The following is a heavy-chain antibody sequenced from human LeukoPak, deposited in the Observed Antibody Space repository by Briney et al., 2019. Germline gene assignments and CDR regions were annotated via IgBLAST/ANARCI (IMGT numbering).Heavy chain of an antibody. V-gene: IGHV3-33*01. J-gene: IGHJ6*04. CDR2: IWYDGSNK. CDR3: ARSCSGGSCYYYGMDV. Sequence: GGSLRLSCAASGFTFSSYGMHWVRQAPGKGLEWVAVIWYDGSNKYHADSVKGRFTISRDNSKNTLYLQMNSLRAEDTAVYYCARSCSGGSCYYYGMDVWGKGITVTVSS. D-gene: IGHD2-15*01. CDR1: GFTFSSYG.